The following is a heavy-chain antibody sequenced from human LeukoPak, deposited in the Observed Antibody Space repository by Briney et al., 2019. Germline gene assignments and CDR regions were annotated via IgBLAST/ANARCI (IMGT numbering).Heavy chain of an antibody. J-gene: IGHJ6*03. D-gene: IGHD6-13*01. CDR2: INHSGST. CDR1: GGSFSGYY. CDR3: ARGPPGYSSSWFSYYYYYYMDV. Sequence: PSETLSLTCAVYGGSFSGYYWSWVRQPPGKGLEWIGEINHSGSTNYNPSLKSRVTISVDTSKNQFSLKLSSVTAADTAVYYCARGPPGYSSSWFSYYYYYYMDVWGKGTTVTVSS. V-gene: IGHV4-34*01.